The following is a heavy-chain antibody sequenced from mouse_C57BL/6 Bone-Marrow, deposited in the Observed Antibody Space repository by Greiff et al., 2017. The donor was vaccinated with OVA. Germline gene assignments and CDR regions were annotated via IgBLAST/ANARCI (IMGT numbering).Heavy chain of an antibody. Sequence: QVQLKQPGAELVKPGASVKLSCKASGYTFTSYWMHWVKQRPGQGLEWIGMIHPNSGSTNYNEKFKSKATLTVDKSSSTAYMQLSSLTSEDSAVDYFAKECIIPGYFDEWCQGTTRPVSS. V-gene: IGHV1-64*01. CDR1: GYTFTSYW. CDR3: AKECIIPGYFDE. CDR2: IHPNSGST. J-gene: IGHJ2*01. D-gene: IGHD1-1*01.